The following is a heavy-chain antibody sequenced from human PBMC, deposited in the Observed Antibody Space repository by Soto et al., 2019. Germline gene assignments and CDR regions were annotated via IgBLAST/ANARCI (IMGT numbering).Heavy chain of an antibody. CDR3: ARGRGYSYGLDP. Sequence: SETLSLTCTVSGGSISSGGYYWSWIRQPPGEGLEWIGFISYSGTTSYSPSLKSRLAISLDTSKNQFSLSLTSVTAADTAVYYCARGRGYSYGLDPWGQGTLVTVSS. CDR2: ISYSGTT. CDR1: GGSISSGGYY. J-gene: IGHJ5*02. D-gene: IGHD5-12*01. V-gene: IGHV4-30-4*01.